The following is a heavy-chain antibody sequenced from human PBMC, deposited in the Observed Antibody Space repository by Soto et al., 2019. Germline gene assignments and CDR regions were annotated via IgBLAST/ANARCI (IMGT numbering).Heavy chain of an antibody. CDR3: ARGITMVRGVILDAFDI. Sequence: ASVKVSCKASGYTFTSYAMHWVRQAPGQRLEWMGWINAGNGNTKYSQKFQGRVTITRDTSASTAYMELSSLRSEDTAVYYCARGITMVRGVILDAFDIWGRGTMVTVSS. D-gene: IGHD3-10*01. CDR1: GYTFTSYA. CDR2: INAGNGNT. J-gene: IGHJ3*02. V-gene: IGHV1-3*01.